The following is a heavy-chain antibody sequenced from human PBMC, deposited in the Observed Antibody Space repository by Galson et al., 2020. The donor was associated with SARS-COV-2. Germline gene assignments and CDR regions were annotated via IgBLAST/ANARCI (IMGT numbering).Heavy chain of an antibody. V-gene: IGHV4-38-2*01. Sequence: ASETLSLTCGVSGYSISSGYYWGWIRQPPGKGLEWIGSIYQSGTTYYNPSLKSRVTISVDTSKNQFSLKLTSVTAADMAVYYCARGDEGVNWNFDRWGRGTLVTVSS. CDR1: GYSISSGYY. J-gene: IGHJ2*01. D-gene: IGHD3-10*01. CDR2: IYQSGTT. CDR3: ARGDEGVNWNFDR.